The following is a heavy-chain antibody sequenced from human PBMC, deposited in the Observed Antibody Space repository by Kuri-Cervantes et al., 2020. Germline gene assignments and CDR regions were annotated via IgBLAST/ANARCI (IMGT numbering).Heavy chain of an antibody. D-gene: IGHD6-19*01. J-gene: IGHJ3*02. CDR3: ARGGVAGNDAFDI. CDR2: FDPEDGET. Sequence: ASVKVSCKVSGYTLTELSMHWVRQAPGKGLEWMGGFDPEDGETIYAQKFQGRVTMTRNTSISTAYMELSSLRSEDTAVYYCARGGVAGNDAFDIWGQGTMVTVSS. CDR1: GYTLTELS. V-gene: IGHV1-24*01.